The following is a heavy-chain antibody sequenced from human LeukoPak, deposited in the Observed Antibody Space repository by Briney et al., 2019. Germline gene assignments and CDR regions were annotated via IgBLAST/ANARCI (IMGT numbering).Heavy chain of an antibody. CDR1: GFTFSSYW. CDR2: IKQDGSEK. D-gene: IGHD4-17*01. CDR3: ARPVTTGYYFDY. V-gene: IGHV3-7*01. J-gene: IGHJ4*02. Sequence: GGSLRLSCAASGFTFSSYWMSGVRQAPGKGLEWVANIKQDGSEKYYVDSVKGRFTISRGNAKNSLYLQMNSLRAEDTAVYYCARPVTTGYYFDYWGQGTLVTVSS.